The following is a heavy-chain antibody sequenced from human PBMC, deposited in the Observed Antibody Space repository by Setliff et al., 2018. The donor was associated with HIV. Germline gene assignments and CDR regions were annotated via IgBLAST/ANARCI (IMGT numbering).Heavy chain of an antibody. CDR3: ARGGAVSADFDY. CDR1: GGSIRTGAYY. V-gene: IGHV4-39*07. Sequence: PSVTLSLTCTVSGGSIRTGAYYWGWIRQPPGKGLEWIGSIYYDGRTFYKPSLKSRLTISVDTSKNQFSLRLNSVTAADTAVYFCARGGAVSADFDYWSQGTLVTVSS. D-gene: IGHD3-16*01. J-gene: IGHJ4*02. CDR2: IYYDGRT.